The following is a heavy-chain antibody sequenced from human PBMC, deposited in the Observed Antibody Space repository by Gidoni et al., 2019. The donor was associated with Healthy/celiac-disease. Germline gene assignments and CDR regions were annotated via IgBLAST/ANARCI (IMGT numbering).Heavy chain of an antibody. CDR1: GFSLSTSGMC. D-gene: IGHD3-16*01. CDR3: ARIVGAAGGMDGYFDS. J-gene: IGHJ4*02. V-gene: IGHV2-70*15. CDR2: IDWDDDK. Sequence: QVTLRESGPALVKPTQTLTLTCTFSGFSLSTSGMCVSWIRQPPGKALEWLARIDWDDDKYYSTSLKTRLTTSKDTPKTQVFLTMTNMNPVDTATYYGARIVGAAGGMDGYFDSWGQGTLVTVSS.